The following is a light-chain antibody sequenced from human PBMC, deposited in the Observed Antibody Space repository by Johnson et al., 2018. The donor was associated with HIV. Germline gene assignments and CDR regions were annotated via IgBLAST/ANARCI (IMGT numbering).Light chain of an antibody. V-gene: IGLV1-51*01. Sequence: QSVLTQPPSVSAAPGQKVTISCSGNRSNIGDNFVSWYQHLPGTAPKLLVYDNSKRPSGIPDRFSATKSGTSAPLGITGLTTGDEADYYCGTWDSSLSGYVFGTGTKVTVL. CDR3: GTWDSSLSGYV. CDR2: DNS. CDR1: RSNIGDNF. J-gene: IGLJ1*01.